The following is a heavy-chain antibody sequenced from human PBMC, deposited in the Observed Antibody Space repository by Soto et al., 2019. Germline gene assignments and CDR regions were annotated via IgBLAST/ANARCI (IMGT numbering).Heavy chain of an antibody. CDR1: GGTFSSYA. J-gene: IGHJ6*02. D-gene: IGHD3-3*01. CDR2: IIPIFGTA. CDR3: AGSNPVLRFLEWSRNYYYYGMDV. Sequence: SVKVSCKASGGTFSSYAISWVRQAPGQGLEWMGGIIPIFGTANYAQKFQGRVTITADKSTSTAYMELSSLRSEDTAVYYCAGSNPVLRFLEWSRNYYYYGMDVWGQGTTVTVSS. V-gene: IGHV1-69*06.